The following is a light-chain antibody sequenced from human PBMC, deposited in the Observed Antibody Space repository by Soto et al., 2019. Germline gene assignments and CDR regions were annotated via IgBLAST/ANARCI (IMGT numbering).Light chain of an antibody. J-gene: IGKJ5*01. Sequence: EIVLTQSPGTLSLSPVERATLSCRASQSVSSSYLAWYQQKPGQAPRLLIYGASSRATGIPDRFSGSGSGTDFTLTISRLEPEDLAVYYCQQYGISPQTFGQGTRLEIK. CDR2: GAS. V-gene: IGKV3-20*01. CDR3: QQYGISPQT. CDR1: QSVSSSY.